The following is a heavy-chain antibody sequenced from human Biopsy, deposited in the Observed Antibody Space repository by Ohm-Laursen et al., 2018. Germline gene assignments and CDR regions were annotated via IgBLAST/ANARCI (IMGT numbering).Heavy chain of an antibody. D-gene: IGHD3-3*01. J-gene: IGHJ4*02. CDR3: AREGTSVTFFGKISDYYFDF. CDR1: GYTFTAYG. Sequence: SSVKVSCKTSGYTFTAYGISWVRQAPGQGLEWMGWISTYNDDTNIAQKFQGRVSMTTDTSTNTAYMELRSLRSDDTALYYCAREGTSVTFFGKISDYYFDFWGPGTVVTVSS. CDR2: ISTYNDDT. V-gene: IGHV1-18*04.